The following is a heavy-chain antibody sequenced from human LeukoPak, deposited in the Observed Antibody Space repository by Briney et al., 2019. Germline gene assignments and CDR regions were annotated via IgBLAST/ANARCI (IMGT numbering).Heavy chain of an antibody. CDR3: ARGSRVATLDFDY. V-gene: IGHV1-69*13. D-gene: IGHD5-12*01. Sequence: ASVKVSCKASGGTFSSYAISWVRQAPGQGLECMGGIIPILGATKYAQKFQGRVTITADESTSTAYMELSSLRSEDTAVYYCARGSRVATLDFDYWGQGTLVTVSS. CDR2: IIPILGAT. J-gene: IGHJ4*02. CDR1: GGTFSSYA.